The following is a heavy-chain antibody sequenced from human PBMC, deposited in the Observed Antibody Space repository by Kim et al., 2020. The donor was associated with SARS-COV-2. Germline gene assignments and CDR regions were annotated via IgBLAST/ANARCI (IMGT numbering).Heavy chain of an antibody. V-gene: IGHV3-48*02. CDR3: ARDPGLLWFGSETDY. D-gene: IGHD3-10*01. CDR1: GFTFSSYS. Sequence: GGSLRLSCAASGFTFSSYSMNWVRQAPGKGLEWVSYISSSSSTIYYADSVKGRFTISRDNAKNSLYLQMNSLRDEDTAVYYCARDPGLLWFGSETDYWGQGTLVTVSS. CDR2: ISSSSSTI. J-gene: IGHJ4*02.